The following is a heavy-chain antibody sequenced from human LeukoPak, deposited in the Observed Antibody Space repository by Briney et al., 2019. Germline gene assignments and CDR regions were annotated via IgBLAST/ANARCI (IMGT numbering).Heavy chain of an antibody. Sequence: SVKVSCKASGGTFSSYAISWVRQAPGQGLELMGRIIPIFGTANYAQKFQGRVTITTDESRSTAYMELSSLRSEDTAVYYCAREYYYDTSGYYPAAFDIWGQGTMVTVSS. J-gene: IGHJ3*02. CDR1: GGTFSSYA. V-gene: IGHV1-69*05. D-gene: IGHD3-22*01. CDR3: AREYYYDTSGYYPAAFDI. CDR2: IIPIFGTA.